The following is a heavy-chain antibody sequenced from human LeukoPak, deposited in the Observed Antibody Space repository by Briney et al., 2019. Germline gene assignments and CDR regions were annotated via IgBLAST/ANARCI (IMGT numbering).Heavy chain of an antibody. Sequence: GASVKVSCKASGGTFSSYAISWVRQAPGQGLEWMGRIIPNLGIANYAQKFQGRVTITADKSTSTAYMELSSLRSEDTAVYYCARSGDYGDYLRGSSEMAWFDPWGQGTLVTVSS. CDR1: GGTFSSYA. J-gene: IGHJ5*02. CDR2: IIPNLGIA. V-gene: IGHV1-69*04. D-gene: IGHD4-17*01. CDR3: ARSGDYGDYLRGSSEMAWFDP.